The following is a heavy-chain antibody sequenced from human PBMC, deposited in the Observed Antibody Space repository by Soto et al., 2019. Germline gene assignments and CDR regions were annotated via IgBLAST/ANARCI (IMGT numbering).Heavy chain of an antibody. CDR1: GFTFSSYW. V-gene: IGHV3-7*01. Sequence: GGSLRLSCAASGFTFSSYWMSGVRQAPGKGLEWVANIKQDGSEKYYVDSVKGRFTISRDNAKNSLYLQMNSLRAEDTAVYYCARDFGSGSYAFDIWGQGTMVTVSS. D-gene: IGHD3-10*01. CDR3: ARDFGSGSYAFDI. CDR2: IKQDGSEK. J-gene: IGHJ3*02.